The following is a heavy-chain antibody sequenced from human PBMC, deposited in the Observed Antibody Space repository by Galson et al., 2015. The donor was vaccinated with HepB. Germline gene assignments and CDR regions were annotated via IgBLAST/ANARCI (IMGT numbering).Heavy chain of an antibody. CDR2: ISAYNGNT. Sequence: SVKVSCKASGYTFTSYGISWVRQAPGQGLEWMGWISAYNGNTNYAQKLQGRVTMTTDTSTSTAYMELRSLRSDDTTVYYCAGDRPETTVTTRWYFDYWGQGTLVTVSS. D-gene: IGHD4-17*01. CDR3: AGDRPETTVTTRWYFDY. J-gene: IGHJ4*02. CDR1: GYTFTSYG. V-gene: IGHV1-18*04.